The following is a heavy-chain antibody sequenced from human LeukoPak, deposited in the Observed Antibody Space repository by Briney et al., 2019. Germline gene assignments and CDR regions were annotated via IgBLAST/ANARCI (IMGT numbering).Heavy chain of an antibody. J-gene: IGHJ4*02. V-gene: IGHV3-30-3*01. Sequence: GGSLRLSCAASGFTFRSYAMHWVRQAPGKGLEWVIIISYDGSNKYYADSVKGRFTISRDNSRNTLYLQMNSLRAEDTAVYYCAREAAGNSFDYWGQGALVTVSS. CDR2: ISYDGSNK. CDR3: AREAAGNSFDY. D-gene: IGHD4-23*01. CDR1: GFTFRSYA.